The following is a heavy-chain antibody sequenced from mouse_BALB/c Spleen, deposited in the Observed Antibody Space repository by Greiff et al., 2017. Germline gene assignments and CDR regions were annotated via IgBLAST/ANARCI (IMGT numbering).Heavy chain of an antibody. D-gene: IGHD2-4*01. CDR3: AREYYDYDDF. CDR1: GFTFSSFG. CDR2: INSNGGST. J-gene: IGHJ1*01. Sequence: EVQLVESGGGLVQPGGSLKLSCAASGFTFSSFGMSWVRQTPDKRLELVATINSNGGSTYYPDSVKGRFTISRDNAKNTLYLQMSSLKSEDTAMYYCAREYYDYDDFWGAGTTVTVSS. V-gene: IGHV5-6-3*01.